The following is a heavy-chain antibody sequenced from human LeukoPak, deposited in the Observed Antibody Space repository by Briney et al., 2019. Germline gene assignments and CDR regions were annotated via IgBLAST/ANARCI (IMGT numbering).Heavy chain of an antibody. V-gene: IGHV4-38-2*02. CDR2: IYHSGSI. CDR1: GYSISSGYY. Sequence: PSETLSLTCTVSGYSISSGYYWGWIRQPPGKGLEWIGSIYHSGSIYYNPSLKSRVTISLDTSKNQFSLKLSSVTAADTAVYYCARVSYSSGADDYWGQGTLVTVSS. CDR3: ARVSYSSGADDY. J-gene: IGHJ4*02. D-gene: IGHD6-25*01.